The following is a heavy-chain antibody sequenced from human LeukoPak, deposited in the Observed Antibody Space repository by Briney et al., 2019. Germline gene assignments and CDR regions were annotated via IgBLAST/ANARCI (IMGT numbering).Heavy chain of an antibody. CDR2: ISGGDSGT. Sequence: GGSLRLSCEASGFTFTTYAMSWVRQAPGKGLQWVSGISGGDSGTYYTDSVRGRFTISRDYSKNTVYLQINSLRAEDTAVYYCAKCMSATGVCLNFDSWGQGILVSVSS. CDR1: GFTFTTYA. CDR3: AKCMSATGVCLNFDS. D-gene: IGHD2-8*01. J-gene: IGHJ4*02. V-gene: IGHV3-23*01.